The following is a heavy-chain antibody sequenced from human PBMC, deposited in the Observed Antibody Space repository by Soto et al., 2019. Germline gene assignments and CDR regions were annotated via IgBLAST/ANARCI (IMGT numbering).Heavy chain of an antibody. CDR3: ARQFTIFGVVPNWFDP. V-gene: IGHV4-39*01. CDR1: GGSISSSSYY. D-gene: IGHD3-3*01. Sequence: SETLSLTCTVSGGSISSSSYYWGWIRQPPGKGLEWIGSIYYSGSTYYNPSLKSRVTISVDTSKNQFSLKLSSVTAADTAVYYCARQFTIFGVVPNWFDPWGQGTLVTVSS. CDR2: IYYSGST. J-gene: IGHJ5*02.